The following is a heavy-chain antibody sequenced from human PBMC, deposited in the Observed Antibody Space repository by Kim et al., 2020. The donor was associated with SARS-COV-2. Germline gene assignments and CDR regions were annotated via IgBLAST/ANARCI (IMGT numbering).Heavy chain of an antibody. V-gene: IGHV1-2*06. CDR3: ARAPKYSSGVGY. CDR1: GYTFTGYY. J-gene: IGHJ4*02. Sequence: ASVKVSCKASGYTFTGYYMHWVRQAPGQGLEWMGRINPNSGGTNYAQKFQGRVTMTRDTSISTAYMELSRLRSDDTAVYYCARAPKYSSGVGYWGQGTLVTVSS. D-gene: IGHD6-19*01. CDR2: INPNSGGT.